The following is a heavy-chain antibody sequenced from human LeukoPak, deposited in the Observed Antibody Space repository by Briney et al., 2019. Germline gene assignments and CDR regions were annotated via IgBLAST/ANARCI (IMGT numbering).Heavy chain of an antibody. Sequence: GGSLRLSCAASGFTFSSYGMHWVRQAPGKGLKWVAFIRYDGSNKYYADSVKGRFTISRDNSKNTLYLQMNSLRAEDTAVYYTYYGDYPRGVDFWGQGTLVTVSS. CDR1: GFTFSSYG. J-gene: IGHJ4*02. CDR2: IRYDGSNK. V-gene: IGHV3-30*02. CDR3: YYGDYPRGVDF. D-gene: IGHD4-17*01.